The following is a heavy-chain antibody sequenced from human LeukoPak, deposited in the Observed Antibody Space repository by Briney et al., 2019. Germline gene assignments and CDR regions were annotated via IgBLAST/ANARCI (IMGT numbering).Heavy chain of an antibody. V-gene: IGHV3-7*01. J-gene: IGHJ4*02. CDR1: GFTFSNYW. CDR2: IKQDGSEN. CDR3: ARVPGSSGPGIFEY. Sequence: GGSLRLSCAASGFTFSNYWMSWVRQAPGKGLEWVANIKQDGSENFYVDSVKGRFTISRDNAKKSLYLQMNSLRVEDTAVYYCARVPGSSGPGIFEYWGQGTLVTVSS. D-gene: IGHD6-19*01.